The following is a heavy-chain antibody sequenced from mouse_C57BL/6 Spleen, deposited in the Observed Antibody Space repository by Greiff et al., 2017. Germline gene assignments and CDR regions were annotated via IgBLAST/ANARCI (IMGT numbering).Heavy chain of an antibody. V-gene: IGHV5-4*01. Sequence: EVQGVESGGGLVKPGGSLKLSCAASGFTFSSYAMSWVRQTPEKRLEWVATISDGGSYTYYPDNVKGRFTISRDNAKNNLYLQMSHLKSEDTAMYYCARDPHYYGSSYVGAMDYWGQGTSVTVSS. CDR1: GFTFSSYA. CDR2: ISDGGSYT. J-gene: IGHJ4*01. CDR3: ARDPHYYGSSYVGAMDY. D-gene: IGHD1-1*01.